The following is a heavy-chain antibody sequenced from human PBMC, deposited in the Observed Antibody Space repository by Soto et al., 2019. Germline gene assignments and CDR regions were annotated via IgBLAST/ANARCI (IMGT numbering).Heavy chain of an antibody. Sequence: QVQLQQWGAGLTKPSETLSLTCAAYGGSLSGHFWTWIRQPPGKGLVWIGEINHSGSTTYNPSLKSRVPMSIDTSKNQFSRTMNSVPAADTAVYYCVRGSHVDGDYLFDFWGQGTLVTVSS. D-gene: IGHD4-17*01. CDR1: GGSLSGHF. CDR3: VRGSHVDGDYLFDF. CDR2: INHSGST. J-gene: IGHJ4*02. V-gene: IGHV4-34*01.